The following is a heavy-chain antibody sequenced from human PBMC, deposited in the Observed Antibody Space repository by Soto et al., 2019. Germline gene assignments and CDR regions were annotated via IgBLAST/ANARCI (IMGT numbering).Heavy chain of an antibody. J-gene: IGHJ4*02. D-gene: IGHD6-19*01. Sequence: EVQLLESGGGLVQPGGSLRLSCAASGFTFSSYAISWVRQAPGKGLEWVSAISGSGGSTYYADSVKGRFTISRDNSKNTLYLQMNSLRAEDTAVYYCAKNWGSGWFRPIQPLDYWGQGTLVTVSS. CDR1: GFTFSSYA. CDR3: AKNWGSGWFRPIQPLDY. CDR2: ISGSGGST. V-gene: IGHV3-23*01.